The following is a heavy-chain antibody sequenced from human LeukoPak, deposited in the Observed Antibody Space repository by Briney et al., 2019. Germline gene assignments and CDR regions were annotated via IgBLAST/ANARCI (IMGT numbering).Heavy chain of an antibody. V-gene: IGHV4-59*01. J-gene: IGHJ3*02. CDR1: GGSISSYY. CDR3: ARVDGGGYDSSGYYLAAFDI. CDR2: IYYSGST. D-gene: IGHD3-22*01. Sequence: SETLSLTCTVSGGSISSYYWSWLRQPPGKGLEWIGYIYYSGSTNYNPSLKSRVTISVDTSKNQFSLKLSSVTAADTAVYYCARVDGGGYDSSGYYLAAFDIWGQGTMVTVSS.